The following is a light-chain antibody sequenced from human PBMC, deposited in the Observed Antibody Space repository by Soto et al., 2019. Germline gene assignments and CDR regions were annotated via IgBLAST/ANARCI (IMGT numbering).Light chain of an antibody. J-gene: IGLJ3*02. CDR2: TNN. Sequence: QSVLTQSPSASGTPGQRVTISCSGSNSNIRSNAVNWYQQLPGTAPKLLVYTNNQRPSGVPDRFSGSKSGTSASLAISGLQSEDEADYYCAAWDDSLNGVVFGGGTKLTVL. CDR1: NSNIRSNA. V-gene: IGLV1-44*01. CDR3: AAWDDSLNGVV.